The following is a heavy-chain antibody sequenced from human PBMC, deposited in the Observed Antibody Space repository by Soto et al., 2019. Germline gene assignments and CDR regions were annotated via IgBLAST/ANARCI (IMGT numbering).Heavy chain of an antibody. CDR1: GFSFSSYG. CDR2: IKYDGSNK. V-gene: IGHV3-33*01. CDR3: ARGVGVTKEYFQH. D-gene: IGHD4-4*01. Sequence: GGSLRLSCAASGFSFSSYGMHWVRQAPGKGLEWVAIIKYDGSNKYYADSVKGRFTISRDNSKNMLYLQMNSLRAEDTAVYYCARGVGVTKEYFQHWGQGTLVTVSS. J-gene: IGHJ1*01.